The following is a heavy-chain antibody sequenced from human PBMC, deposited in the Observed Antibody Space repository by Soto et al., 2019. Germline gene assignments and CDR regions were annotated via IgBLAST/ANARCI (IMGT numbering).Heavy chain of an antibody. CDR1: GYTFTSYY. CDR2: INPSGGST. J-gene: IGHJ3*02. Sequence: GASVKVSCKASGYTFTSYYMHWVRQAPGQGLEWMGIINPSGGSTSYVQKFQGRVTMTRDTSTSTVYMELSSLRSEDTAVYYCARDLYDSSGPNQNDAFDIWGQGTMVTVSS. D-gene: IGHD3-22*01. CDR3: ARDLYDSSGPNQNDAFDI. V-gene: IGHV1-46*01.